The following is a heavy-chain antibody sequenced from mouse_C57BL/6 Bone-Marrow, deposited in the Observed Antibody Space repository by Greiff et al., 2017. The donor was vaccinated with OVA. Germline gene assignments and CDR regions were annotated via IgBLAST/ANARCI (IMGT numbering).Heavy chain of an antibody. J-gene: IGHJ3*01. D-gene: IGHD2-3*01. V-gene: IGHV1-50*01. CDR2: IDPSDSYT. Sequence: QVHLQQPGAELVKPGASVKLSCKASGYTFTSYWMQWVKQRPGQGLEWIGEIDPSDSYTNYNQKFKGKATLTVDTSSSTAYMQLSSLTSEDSAVYYCARSDDGYYGFAYWGQGTLVTVSA. CDR1: GYTFTSYW. CDR3: ARSDDGYYGFAY.